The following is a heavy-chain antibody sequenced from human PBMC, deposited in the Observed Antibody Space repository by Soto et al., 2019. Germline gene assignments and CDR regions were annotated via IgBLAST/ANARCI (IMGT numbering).Heavy chain of an antibody. CDR3: AKGGRQWLVTSDFNY. V-gene: IGHV3-30*18. Sequence: GGSLRLSCAACGFTFNSYAMHWVRQAPGKGLEWVAVVSHDGRNTHYADSVKGRFTISRDSSKNTVSLEMTSLRAEDTAVYYCAKGGRQWLVTSDFNYWGQGALVTVSS. CDR2: VSHDGRNT. J-gene: IGHJ4*02. D-gene: IGHD6-19*01. CDR1: GFTFNSYA.